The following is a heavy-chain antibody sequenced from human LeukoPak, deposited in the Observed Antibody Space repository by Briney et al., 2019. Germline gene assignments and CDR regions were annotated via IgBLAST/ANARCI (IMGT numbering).Heavy chain of an antibody. CDR3: AELGITMIGGV. CDR1: GFTFSSYW. CDR2: IKQDGSEK. D-gene: IGHD3-10*02. J-gene: IGHJ6*04. V-gene: IGHV3-7*01. Sequence: PGGSLRLSCAASGFTFSSYWMSWVRQAPGKGLEWVANIKQDGSEKYYVGSVKGRFTISRDNAKNSLYLQMNSLRAEDTAVYYCAELGITMIGGVWGKGTTVTISS.